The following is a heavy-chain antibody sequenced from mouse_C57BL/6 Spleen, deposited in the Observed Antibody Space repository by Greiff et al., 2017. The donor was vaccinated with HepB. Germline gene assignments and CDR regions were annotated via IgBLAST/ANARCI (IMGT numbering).Heavy chain of an antibody. CDR3: ARSVYYGSISYWYFDV. V-gene: IGHV1-18*01. Sequence: EVKLMESGPELVKPGASVKIPCKASGYTFTDYNMDWVKQSHGKSLEWIGDINPNNGGTIYNQKFKGKATLTVDKSSSTAYMELRSLTSEDTAVYYCARSVYYGSISYWYFDVWGTGTTVTVSS. CDR2: INPNNGGT. J-gene: IGHJ1*03. D-gene: IGHD1-1*01. CDR1: GYTFTDYN.